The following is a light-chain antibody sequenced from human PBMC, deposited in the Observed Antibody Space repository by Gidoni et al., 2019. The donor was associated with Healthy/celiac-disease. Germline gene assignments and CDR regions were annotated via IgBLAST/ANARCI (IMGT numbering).Light chain of an antibody. Sequence: EIVFTPSPATLSLSPGEKATLSFRASQSVGSYLAWYQQKPGQAPRLLIYDASNRATGIPARVSGSGSGTDFTLTISSLEPEDFAVYYCQQRSNWPLTFGGGNKVENK. V-gene: IGKV3-11*01. CDR1: QSVGSY. J-gene: IGKJ4*01. CDR3: QQRSNWPLT. CDR2: DAS.